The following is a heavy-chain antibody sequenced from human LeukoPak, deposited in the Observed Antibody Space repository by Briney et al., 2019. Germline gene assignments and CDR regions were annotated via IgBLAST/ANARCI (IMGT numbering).Heavy chain of an antibody. Sequence: PGGSLRLSCAASGFTFISYSMNWVRQAPGKGLEWVSSIISSSSYIYYADSVKGRFTISRDNAKNSLYLKMNSLRAEDTAVYYCARDRATTDYYYGMDVWGQGTTVTVSS. CDR2: IISSSSYI. CDR1: GFTFISYS. J-gene: IGHJ6*02. V-gene: IGHV3-21*01. D-gene: IGHD4-17*01. CDR3: ARDRATTDYYYGMDV.